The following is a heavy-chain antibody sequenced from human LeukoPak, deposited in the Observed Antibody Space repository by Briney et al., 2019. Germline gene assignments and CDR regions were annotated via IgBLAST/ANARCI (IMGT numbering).Heavy chain of an antibody. CDR2: IYYSGST. J-gene: IGHJ4*02. CDR3: AGPWGGAINY. CDR1: GGSISSSSYY. Sequence: SETLSLTCTVSGGSISSSSYYWGWIRQPPGKGLEWIGSIYYSGSTYYNPSLKSRVTLSVDTSKNQFSLKLSSVTAADTAVYYCAGPWGGAINYWGQGTLVTVSS. D-gene: IGHD3-10*01. V-gene: IGHV4-39*07.